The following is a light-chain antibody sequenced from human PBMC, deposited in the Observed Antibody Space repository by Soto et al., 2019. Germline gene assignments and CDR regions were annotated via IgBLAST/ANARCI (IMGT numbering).Light chain of an antibody. CDR1: QSVLTY. CDR3: QQYGSSTRT. Sequence: EIVLTQSPATLSLSPGERFSLSCRDSQSVLTYLAWYQQKPGQAPRIIIYDASKRETGIPDRFSGSGSETDFTLTISRLEPEDFEVYYCQQYGSSTRTFGQGTQVDIK. J-gene: IGKJ1*01. CDR2: DAS. V-gene: IGKV3-20*01.